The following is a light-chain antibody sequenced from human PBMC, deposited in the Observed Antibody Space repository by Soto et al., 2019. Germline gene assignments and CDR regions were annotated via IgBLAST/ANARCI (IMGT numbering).Light chain of an antibody. Sequence: QSVLTQPPSVSGAPGQRVTISCTGSSSNIGAGYDVHWYLQLPGTAPKLLIYGNSNRPSGVPDRFSGSKSGTSASLAITGLQAEDEADYYCQSYDSSLSGSSVFGGGTKLTVL. J-gene: IGLJ2*01. CDR2: GNS. V-gene: IGLV1-40*01. CDR3: QSYDSSLSGSSV. CDR1: SSNIGAGYD.